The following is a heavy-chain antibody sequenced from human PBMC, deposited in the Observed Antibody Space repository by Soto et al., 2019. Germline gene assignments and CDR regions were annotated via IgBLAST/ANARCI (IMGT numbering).Heavy chain of an antibody. J-gene: IGHJ4*02. CDR3: TRLYCGGDCDFDS. Sequence: LRLSCAASGFTFSSYAMSWVRQAPGKGLEWVSAISGSGGSTYYADSVKGRFTISRDNSKNTLYLQMNSLRAEDTAVYYCTRLYCGGDCDFDSWGQGTLVTVSS. V-gene: IGHV3-23*01. CDR1: GFTFSSYA. D-gene: IGHD2-21*02. CDR2: ISGSGGST.